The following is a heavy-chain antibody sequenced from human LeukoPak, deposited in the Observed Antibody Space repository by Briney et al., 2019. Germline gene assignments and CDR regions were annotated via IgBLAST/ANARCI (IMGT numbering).Heavy chain of an antibody. CDR2: IYHSSST. Sequence: PSETLSLTCAASGGSISSGGYSWSWIRQPPGKGLEWIVYIYHSSSTYDNPSFKSRVTISVDRSKNRFSLKLSSVTAADTAVYYCARGGAPFDYGERYYYYGMDVWGQGTTVTVSS. J-gene: IGHJ6*02. CDR1: GGSISSGGYS. V-gene: IGHV4-30-2*01. CDR3: ARGGAPFDYGERYYYYGMDV. D-gene: IGHD4-17*01.